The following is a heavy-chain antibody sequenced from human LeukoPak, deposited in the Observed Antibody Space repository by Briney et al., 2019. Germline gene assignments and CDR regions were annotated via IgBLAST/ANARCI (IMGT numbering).Heavy chain of an antibody. D-gene: IGHD3-22*01. CDR3: ARVDSSGYYFDY. CDR2: IYSGSST. V-gene: IGHV3-53*01. Sequence: GGSLRLSGAASGFTVSSNYMSWVRQAPGKGLEWVSVIYSGSSTYYADSVKGRFTISRDNSKNTLYLQMNRLRVEDTAVYYCARVDSSGYYFDYWGQGTLVTVSS. CDR1: GFTVSSNY. J-gene: IGHJ4*02.